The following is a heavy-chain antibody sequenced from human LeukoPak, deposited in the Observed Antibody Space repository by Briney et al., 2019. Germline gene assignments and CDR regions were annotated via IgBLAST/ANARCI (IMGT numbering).Heavy chain of an antibody. CDR3: AIPRGPTYYYDSSGYVY. Sequence: GGSLRLSCAASGFTFTSYWIGWVRQMPGKGLEWMGIIYPGDSDTRYSPSFQGQVTISADKSISTAYLQWSSLKASDTAMYYCAIPRGPTYYYDSSGYVYWGQGTLVTVSS. CDR1: GFTFTSYW. J-gene: IGHJ4*02. CDR2: IYPGDSDT. D-gene: IGHD3-22*01. V-gene: IGHV5-51*01.